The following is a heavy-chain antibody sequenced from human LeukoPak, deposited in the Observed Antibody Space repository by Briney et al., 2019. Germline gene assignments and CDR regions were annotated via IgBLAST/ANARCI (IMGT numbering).Heavy chain of an antibody. CDR2: IYYSGST. D-gene: IGHD3-10*01. V-gene: IGHV4-59*01. J-gene: IGHJ4*02. CDR3: ARVKKMVRGVIRYYFDY. CDR1: GGSISSYY. Sequence: SETLSFTCTVFGGSISSYYWSWIRQPPGKGLEWIGYIYYSGSTNYNPSLKSRVTISVDTSKNQFSLKLSSVTAADTAVYYCARVKKMVRGVIRYYFDYWGQGTLVTVSS.